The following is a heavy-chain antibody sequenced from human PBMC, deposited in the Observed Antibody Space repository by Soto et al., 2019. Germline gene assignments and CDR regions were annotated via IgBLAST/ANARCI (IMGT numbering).Heavy chain of an antibody. J-gene: IGHJ5*02. Sequence: SETLSLTGAVHGGSLSGYYWSWIRQHPGKGLEWIGEIDQSGSTNYNPSLKSRVTISIDTSKNQLSLKLSSVTAADTAVYYCARGSTFYDLCRFDPWGQGTLVTVSS. CDR2: IDQSGST. CDR3: ARGSTFYDLCRFDP. CDR1: GGSLSGYY. D-gene: IGHD3-3*01. V-gene: IGHV4-34*01.